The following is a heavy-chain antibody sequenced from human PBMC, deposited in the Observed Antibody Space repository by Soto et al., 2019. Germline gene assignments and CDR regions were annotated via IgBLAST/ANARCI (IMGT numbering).Heavy chain of an antibody. Sequence: EVQLVQSGAEVKKPGESLRISCKGSGYSFTSYWISWVRQMPGKGLEWMGRIDPSDSYTNYSPSFQAHVTISADKSISIAYLQGSSLKASDTAMYYCATLRVGFGELLTYWGQGTLVTVSS. V-gene: IGHV5-10-1*01. CDR1: GYSFTSYW. J-gene: IGHJ4*02. D-gene: IGHD3-10*01. CDR2: IDPSDSYT. CDR3: ATLRVGFGELLTY.